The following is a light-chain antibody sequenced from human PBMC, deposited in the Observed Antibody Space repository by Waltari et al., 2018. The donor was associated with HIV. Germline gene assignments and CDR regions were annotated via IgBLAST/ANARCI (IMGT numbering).Light chain of an antibody. CDR1: SSDVGGYNY. V-gene: IGLV2-8*01. CDR3: SSRAGGDNYV. J-gene: IGLJ1*01. CDR2: EVS. Sequence: QSALTQPPSASGSPGQSVTISCTGTSSDVGGYNYVSWYQQHPGKAPKLMIYEVSKRPSGVPDRFSGSKSGNTASLTVSGLQAEDEADYYSSSRAGGDNYVFGTGTRVSVL.